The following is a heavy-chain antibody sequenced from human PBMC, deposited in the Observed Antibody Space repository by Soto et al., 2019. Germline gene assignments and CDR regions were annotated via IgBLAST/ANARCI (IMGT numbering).Heavy chain of an antibody. Sequence: PGGSLRLSCADSGFTFSSYAMSWVRQARGKGLEWVSAISGSGGSTYYADSVKGRFTISRDNSKNMLYLQMNSLRAEDTAVYYCAKDPTGGYYYYGMDVWGQGTTVTVSS. CDR2: ISGSGGST. V-gene: IGHV3-23*01. CDR3: AKDPTGGYYYYGMDV. D-gene: IGHD3-10*01. J-gene: IGHJ6*02. CDR1: GFTFSSYA.